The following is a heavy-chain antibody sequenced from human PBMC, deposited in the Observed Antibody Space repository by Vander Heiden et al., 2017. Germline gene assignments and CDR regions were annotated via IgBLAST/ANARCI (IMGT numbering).Heavy chain of an antibody. D-gene: IGHD6-19*01. CDR3: AKEHVGIAVAGFDY. CDR1: GFTFSRQA. J-gene: IGHJ4*02. CDR2: ISGSGGST. Sequence: EVHLLESGGGLVQPGGSLRLYCAASGFTFSRQAMSWVRQGPGKGLEGVADISGSGGSTYYADSVKGRFTISRDNSKNTLYLQMNSLRAEDTAVYYCAKEHVGIAVAGFDYWGQGTLVTVSS. V-gene: IGHV3-23*01.